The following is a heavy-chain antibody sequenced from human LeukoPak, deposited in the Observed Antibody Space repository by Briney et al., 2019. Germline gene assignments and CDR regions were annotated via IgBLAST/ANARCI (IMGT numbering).Heavy chain of an antibody. D-gene: IGHD6-19*01. V-gene: IGHV1-18*04. CDR2: ISAYNGNT. CDR3: ARPRVHSSGWYYYFDY. Sequence: GASVKVSCKASGYTFTGYYMHWVRQAPGQGLEWMGWISAYNGNTNYAQMFQGRVTMTTDTSTSTAYMELRSLRFDDTAVYYCARPRVHSSGWYYYFDYWGQGTLVTVSS. J-gene: IGHJ4*02. CDR1: GYTFTGYY.